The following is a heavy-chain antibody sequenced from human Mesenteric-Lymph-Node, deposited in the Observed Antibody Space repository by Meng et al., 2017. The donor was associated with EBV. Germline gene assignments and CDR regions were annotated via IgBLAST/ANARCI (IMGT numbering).Heavy chain of an antibody. Sequence: QVQLQESCPGLVKPSEXLSLTCTVSGDSVSSGSYYWTWIRQPPGKGLQWVGYIYYTGGTSYNPSLKSRLTISRDTSKNQFSLSLTSVTAADTAVYYCARVDVAASYWGQGTLVTVSS. V-gene: IGHV4-61*01. CDR1: GDSVSSGSYY. CDR3: ARVDVAASY. D-gene: IGHD6-19*01. CDR2: IYYTGGT. J-gene: IGHJ4*02.